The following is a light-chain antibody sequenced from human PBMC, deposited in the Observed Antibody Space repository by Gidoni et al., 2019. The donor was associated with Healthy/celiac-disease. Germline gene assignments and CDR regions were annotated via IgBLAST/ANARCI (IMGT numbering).Light chain of an antibody. CDR3: QKYYSTPPT. V-gene: IGKV4-1*01. CDR1: QSVLYSSNNKNY. Sequence: DILMTQSPDSLAVSLGERATINCKSSQSVLYSSNNKNYLAWYQQKPGQPPKLLIYWASTRESGVPDRFSGSGSGTDFTLTISSLQAEDVAVYYCQKYYSTPPTFGPGTKVDIK. J-gene: IGKJ3*01. CDR2: WAS.